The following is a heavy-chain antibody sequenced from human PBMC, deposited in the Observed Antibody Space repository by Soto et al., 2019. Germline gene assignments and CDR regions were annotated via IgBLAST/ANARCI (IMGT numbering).Heavy chain of an antibody. V-gene: IGHV3-23*01. CDR1: GFTFSSYA. Sequence: PGGSLRLSCAASGFTFSSYAMNWVRQAPGKGLEWVSHISGNGGSTYYADSVKGRFTISRDNSKNTLYLQMNSLRAEGTAVYYCAKEKIVAAKYYGMDVWGQGTTVTVSS. CDR2: ISGNGGST. J-gene: IGHJ6*02. D-gene: IGHD2-15*01. CDR3: AKEKIVAAKYYGMDV.